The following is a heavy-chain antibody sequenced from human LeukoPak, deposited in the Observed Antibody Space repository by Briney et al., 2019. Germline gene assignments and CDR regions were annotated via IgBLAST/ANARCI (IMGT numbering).Heavy chain of an antibody. CDR1: GFTFTTYW. CDR3: ARDAVDTANAV. CDR2: INSDGSIT. D-gene: IGHD5-18*01. Sequence: GGSLRLSCAASGFTFTTYWMHWVRQTPGKGLVWVSHINSDGSITSYADSVKGRFTISRDNAKNTLYLQMNSLRAEDTAVYYCARDAVDTANAVWGQGTTVTVSS. J-gene: IGHJ6*02. V-gene: IGHV3-74*01.